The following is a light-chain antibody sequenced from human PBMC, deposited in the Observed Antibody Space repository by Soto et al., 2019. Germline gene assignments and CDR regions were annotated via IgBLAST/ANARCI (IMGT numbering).Light chain of an antibody. CDR1: QSLGSN. Sequence: EIVMTQSPATLSVSPGERATLSCRASQSLGSNLAWYQQKPGQAPRLLIYGASTRATGIPARFSGSGSGTEFTLTISSLQSEDSAIYHCQQYNNGPPWTFGHGTKVDIK. CDR3: QQYNNGPPWT. V-gene: IGKV3-15*01. CDR2: GAS. J-gene: IGKJ1*01.